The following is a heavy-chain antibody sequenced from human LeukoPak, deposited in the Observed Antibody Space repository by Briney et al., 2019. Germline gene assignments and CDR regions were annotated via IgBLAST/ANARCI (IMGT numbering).Heavy chain of an antibody. CDR1: GYTFTGYY. D-gene: IGHD4-17*01. Sequence: GASVKVSFKASGYTFTGYYMHWLRQAPGQGLEWTGWIDPISGDTKYAQDFQGRVTMTRDTSISTAFMELSGLISDDTALYYCARYGDAHWFDPWGQGTLVTVSS. CDR2: IDPISGDT. CDR3: ARYGDAHWFDP. V-gene: IGHV1-2*02. J-gene: IGHJ5*02.